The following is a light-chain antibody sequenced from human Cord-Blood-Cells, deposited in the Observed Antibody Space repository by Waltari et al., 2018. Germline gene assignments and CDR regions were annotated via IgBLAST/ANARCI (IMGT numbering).Light chain of an antibody. V-gene: IGKV1-39*01. CDR2: AAS. CDR3: QQSYSTPYS. Sequence: DIQMTQSPSSLSASVGDRVTITCRASQSISSYLNWYQQKPGKAPKLLIYAASSLQSGVPSRSSSSGSGTAFTLTISSLQPEDFATYYCQQSYSTPYSFGQGTKLEIK. CDR1: QSISSY. J-gene: IGKJ2*03.